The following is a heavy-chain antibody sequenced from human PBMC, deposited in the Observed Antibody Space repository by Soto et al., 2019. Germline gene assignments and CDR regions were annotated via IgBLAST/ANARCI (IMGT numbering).Heavy chain of an antibody. Sequence: PGGSLRLSCAASGFTFSSYAMNWVRRAPGKGLEWVSSISSSYSYIYYADSVKGRFTISRDNAKNSLYLQMNSLRAEDTAVYYCARDFRDGYYFDPWGQGTLVTVSS. V-gene: IGHV3-21*01. CDR1: GFTFSSYA. CDR3: ARDFRDGYYFDP. CDR2: ISSSYSYI. D-gene: IGHD5-12*01. J-gene: IGHJ4*02.